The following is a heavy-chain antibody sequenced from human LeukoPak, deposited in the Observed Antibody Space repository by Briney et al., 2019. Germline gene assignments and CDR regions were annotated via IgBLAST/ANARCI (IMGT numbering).Heavy chain of an antibody. J-gene: IGHJ5*02. D-gene: IGHD2-21*01. CDR1: GYPFTSYY. V-gene: IGHV1-18*01. CDR2: ISAYNGDT. Sequence: ASVKVSCKASGYPFTSYYINWVRQAPGQGLEWMGWISAYNGDTNYAQNLQGRVTMTTDTSTDTAYMELRSLRSDDTAVYYCARDGLSYSNPNNWVDPWGQGTLVTVSS. CDR3: ARDGLSYSNPNNWVDP.